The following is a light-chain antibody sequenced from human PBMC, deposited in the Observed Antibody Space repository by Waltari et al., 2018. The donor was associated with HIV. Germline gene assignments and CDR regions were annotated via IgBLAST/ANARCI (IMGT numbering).Light chain of an antibody. J-gene: IGLJ2*01. CDR1: SRDIGLYNY. CDR2: GVN. CDR3: SSYTANETLV. V-gene: IGLV2-14*03. Sequence: HSALTQPASVSGSPGQSISISCTGTSRDIGLYNYVFWYQQYPGKAPQVLIYGVNSRPLGISFRFSGSKSGNTASLTISGLQAEDEADYYCSSYTANETLVFGGGTKLTVL.